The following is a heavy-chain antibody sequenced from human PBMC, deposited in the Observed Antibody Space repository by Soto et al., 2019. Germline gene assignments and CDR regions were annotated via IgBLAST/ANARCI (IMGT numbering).Heavy chain of an antibody. J-gene: IGHJ6*02. CDR3: ARDSYYYDSSGYSDPSLDPYYGMDV. Sequence: GGSLRLSCAASGFTFSSYGMHWVRQAPGKGLEWVAVIWYDGSNKYYADSVKGRFTISRDNSKNTLYLQMNSLRAEDTAVYYCARDSYYYDSSGYSDPSLDPYYGMDVWGQGTTV. V-gene: IGHV3-33*01. D-gene: IGHD3-22*01. CDR1: GFTFSSYG. CDR2: IWYDGSNK.